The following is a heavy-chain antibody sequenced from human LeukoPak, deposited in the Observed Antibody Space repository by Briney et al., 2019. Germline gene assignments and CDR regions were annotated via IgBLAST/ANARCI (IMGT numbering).Heavy chain of an antibody. J-gene: IGHJ4*02. Sequence: NPSETLSLTCTVSGGSISSGDYYWSWIRRPPGKGLEWIGNIVPVHGGNTKYSSSLKGRVTISADTSKNQFSLRLNSVTAADTAVYYCARDDYSNHDSADWGQGTPVTVSS. CDR2: IVPVHGGNT. CDR1: GGSISSGDYY. D-gene: IGHD4-11*01. CDR3: ARDDYSNHDSAD. V-gene: IGHV4-39*07.